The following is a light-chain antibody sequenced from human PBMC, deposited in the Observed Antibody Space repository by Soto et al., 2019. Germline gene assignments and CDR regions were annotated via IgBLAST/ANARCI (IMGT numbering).Light chain of an antibody. J-gene: IGKJ2*01. V-gene: IGKV1-39*01. CDR1: QNISSY. CDR3: QQSYSTPYT. Sequence: DIQMTQSPSSLSASVGDRVTITCRASQNISSYLNWYQQKPGKAPKRLIYAASSLQSGVPSRFSGSGSGTDFTLTISSLQPEDFAPYYCQQSYSTPYTFGQGNKLDIK. CDR2: AAS.